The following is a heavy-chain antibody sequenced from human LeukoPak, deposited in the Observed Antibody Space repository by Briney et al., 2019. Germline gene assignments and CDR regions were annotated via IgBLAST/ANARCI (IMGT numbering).Heavy chain of an antibody. Sequence: GGSLRLSCAASGFTFSSYSMNWVRQAPGKGLEWVSSISSSRSYIYYADSVKGRFTISRDNAKNSLYLQMNSLRAEDTAVYYCASLVTYYYDSSGSRAFDIWGQGTMVTVSS. J-gene: IGHJ3*02. CDR2: ISSSRSYI. CDR1: GFTFSSYS. CDR3: ASLVTYYYDSSGSRAFDI. D-gene: IGHD3-22*01. V-gene: IGHV3-21*01.